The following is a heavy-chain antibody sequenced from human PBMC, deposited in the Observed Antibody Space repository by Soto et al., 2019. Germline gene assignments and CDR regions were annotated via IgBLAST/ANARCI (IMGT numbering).Heavy chain of an antibody. CDR3: ARDDVPYYYDSSGREVYYGMDV. V-gene: IGHV4-61*01. J-gene: IGHJ6*02. D-gene: IGHD3-22*01. Sequence: SDTLSLTCTVSGDSVSSESHYGSWIRQTPGKGLEWIGYIYYTGSTNYNPSLKGRVTMSVDTSRDQVSLRLRSVTRADTAVYYCARDDVPYYYDSSGREVYYGMDVWGQGTTVTVSS. CDR1: GDSVSSESHY. CDR2: IYYTGST.